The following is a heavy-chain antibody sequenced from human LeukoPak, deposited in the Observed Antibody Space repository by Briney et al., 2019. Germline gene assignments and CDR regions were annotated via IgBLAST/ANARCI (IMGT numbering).Heavy chain of an antibody. CDR3: AREAAVAGSFDY. CDR1: GGSISSYY. V-gene: IGHV4-59*01. CDR2: IYYSGST. D-gene: IGHD6-19*01. J-gene: IGHJ4*02. Sequence: SETLSLTCTVSGGSISSYYWSWIRQPPGKGLEWIGYIYYSGSTNYNPSLKSRVTISVDTSRNQFPLKLSSVTAADTAVYYCAREAAVAGSFDYWGQGTLVTVSS.